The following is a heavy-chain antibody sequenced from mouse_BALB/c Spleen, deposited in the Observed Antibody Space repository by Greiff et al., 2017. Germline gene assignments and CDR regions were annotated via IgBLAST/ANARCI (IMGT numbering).Heavy chain of an antibody. V-gene: IGHV5-9-4*01. D-gene: IGHD3-2*02. CDR3: ARDQGTGYAMDY. Sequence: EVQRVESGGGLVKPGGSLKLSCAASGFTFSSYAMSWVRQSPEKRLEWVAEISSGGSYTYYPDTVTGRFTISRDNAKNTLYLEMSSLRSEDTAMYYCARDQGTGYAMDYWGQGTSVTVSS. CDR1: GFTFSSYA. CDR2: ISSGGSYT. J-gene: IGHJ4*01.